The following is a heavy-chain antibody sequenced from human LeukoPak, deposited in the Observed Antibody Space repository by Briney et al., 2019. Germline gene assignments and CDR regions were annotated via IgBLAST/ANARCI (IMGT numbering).Heavy chain of an antibody. V-gene: IGHV4-31*03. Sequence: PSQTLSLTCTVSGGSISSGDYWSWIRQHPEKGLEWIGYIYYTGSTFYTPSLKSRVTISVDTSKNQFALRLTSVTAADTAVYYCARWGNVAAAIGLEKYYFDYWGQGTLVTVSS. J-gene: IGHJ4*02. CDR1: GGSISSGDY. CDR3: ARWGNVAAAIGLEKYYFDY. D-gene: IGHD2-2*02. CDR2: IYYTGST.